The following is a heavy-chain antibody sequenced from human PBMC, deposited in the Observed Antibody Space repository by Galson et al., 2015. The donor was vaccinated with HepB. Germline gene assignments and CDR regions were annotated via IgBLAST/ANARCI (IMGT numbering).Heavy chain of an antibody. CDR1: GFTFSSYS. Sequence: SLRLSCAASGFTFSSYSMNWVRQAPGKGLEWVSSISSSSSYIYYADSVKGRFTISRDNAKNSLYLQMNSLRAEDTAVYYCARVGGYDFWSGYYNPQNDAFDIWGQGTMVTVSS. CDR2: ISSSSSYI. J-gene: IGHJ3*02. V-gene: IGHV3-21*01. D-gene: IGHD3-3*01. CDR3: ARVGGYDFWSGYYNPQNDAFDI.